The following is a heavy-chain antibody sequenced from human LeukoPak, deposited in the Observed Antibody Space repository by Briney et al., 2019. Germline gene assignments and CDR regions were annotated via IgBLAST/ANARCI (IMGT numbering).Heavy chain of an antibody. V-gene: IGHV4-59*01. CDR2: IYYSWST. CDR1: GGSISSYY. D-gene: IGHD3-10*01. CDR3: ARNGFYGSGTNRLSYMDV. Sequence: SETLSLTCTVSGGSISSYYWSWIRQRPGKGLEWMGYIYYSWSTNYNPSLTSRLTIYVATSKKPLSLTLTSVTAAAPAAYSCARNGFYGSGTNRLSYMDVWGKGTTVTISS. J-gene: IGHJ6*03.